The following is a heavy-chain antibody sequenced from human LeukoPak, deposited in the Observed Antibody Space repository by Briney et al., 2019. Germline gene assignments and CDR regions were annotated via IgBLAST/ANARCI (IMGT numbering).Heavy chain of an antibody. CDR2: ISYDGSNK. CDR3: AKEVDTAIFLIDY. J-gene: IGHJ4*02. D-gene: IGHD5-18*01. Sequence: QSGGSLRLSCAASGFTLSSYGMHWVRQASGKGLEWVALISYDGSNKYYADSVKGRFTISRDNSKNTLYLQVNSLRAEDTAVYYCAKEVDTAIFLIDYWGQGTLVTVSS. V-gene: IGHV3-30*18. CDR1: GFTLSSYG.